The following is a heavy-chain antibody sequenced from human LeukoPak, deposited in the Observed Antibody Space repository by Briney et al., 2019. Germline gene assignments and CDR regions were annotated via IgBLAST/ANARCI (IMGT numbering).Heavy chain of an antibody. D-gene: IGHD3-10*01. Sequence: SETLSLTCTVSGGSISSSSYYWGWIRQPPGKGLEWIGSIYYSGGTYYNPSLKSRVTISVDTSKNQFSLKLSSVTAADTAVYYCVRRLSASMVRGATLNYFDYWGQGTLVTVSS. J-gene: IGHJ4*02. CDR2: IYYSGGT. CDR1: GGSISSSSYY. CDR3: VRRLSASMVRGATLNYFDY. V-gene: IGHV4-39*01.